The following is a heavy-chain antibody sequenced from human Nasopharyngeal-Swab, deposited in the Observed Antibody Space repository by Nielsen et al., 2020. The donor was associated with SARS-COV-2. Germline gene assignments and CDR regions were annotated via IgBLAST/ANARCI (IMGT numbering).Heavy chain of an antibody. CDR1: GGTFSSYA. J-gene: IGHJ4*02. CDR2: IIPIFGTA. D-gene: IGHD3-22*01. V-gene: IGHV1-69*13. CDR3: ARHYDSSGYYNYFDY. Sequence: SVKASCKASGGTFSSYAISWVRQAPGQGLEWMGGIIPIFGTANYAQKFQGRVTITADESTSTAYMELSSLRSEDTAVYYCARHYDSSGYYNYFDYWGQGTLVTVSS.